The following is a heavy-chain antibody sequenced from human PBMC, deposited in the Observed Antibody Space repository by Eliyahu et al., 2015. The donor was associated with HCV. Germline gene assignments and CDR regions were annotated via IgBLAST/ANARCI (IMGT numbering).Heavy chain of an antibody. V-gene: IGHV3-20*03. CDR3: ARDLKSGGGYGSGSYYNVPNWFDP. CDR2: INWNGGST. CDR1: GFTFDDYG. D-gene: IGHD3-10*01. J-gene: IGHJ5*02. Sequence: ASGFTFDDYGMSWVRQAPGKGLEWVSGINWNGGSTGYADSVKGRFTISRDNAKNSLYLQMNSLRAEDTALYYCARDLKSGGGYGSGSYYNVPNWFDPWGQGTLVTVSS.